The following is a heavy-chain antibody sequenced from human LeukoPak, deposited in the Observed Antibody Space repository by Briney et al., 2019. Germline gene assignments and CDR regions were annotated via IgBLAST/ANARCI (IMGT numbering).Heavy chain of an antibody. Sequence: PSETLSLTCTVSGGSISSSSYYWGWIRQPPGKGLEWIGSIYYSGSTYYNPSLKSRVTISVDTSKNQLSLKLSSVTAADTAVYYCATGRYYYDSSGQFVPSRFDIWGQGTMVTVSS. CDR2: IYYSGST. CDR3: ATGRYYYDSSGQFVPSRFDI. V-gene: IGHV4-39*01. CDR1: GGSISSSSYY. J-gene: IGHJ3*02. D-gene: IGHD3-22*01.